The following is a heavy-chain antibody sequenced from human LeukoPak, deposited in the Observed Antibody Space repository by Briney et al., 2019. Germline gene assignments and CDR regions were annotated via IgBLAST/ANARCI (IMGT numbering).Heavy chain of an antibody. CDR1: GFTFSSCS. V-gene: IGHV3-23*01. CDR2: ISGGGGTT. J-gene: IGHJ4*01. Sequence: GGSLRLSCAASGFTFSSCSMTWVRQAPGKGLEWVSAISGGGGTTYTPDSVKGRFTISRDNSKNTLYLQMNSLRAEDTAIYYCAKDREGAALRDFDYWGPGTLVTVSS. CDR3: AKDREGAALRDFDY. D-gene: IGHD1-26*01.